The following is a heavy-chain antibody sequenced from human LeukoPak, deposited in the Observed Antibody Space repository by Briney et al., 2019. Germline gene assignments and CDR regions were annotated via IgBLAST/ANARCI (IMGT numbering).Heavy chain of an antibody. J-gene: IGHJ4*02. CDR3: ASGSYSWYFDN. CDR1: GYSFSSDW. CDR2: IYPADSDT. D-gene: IGHD2-15*01. Sequence: GESLKISCKGSGYSFSSDWIGWVRQMPGKGLEWMGMIYPADSDTRYSPSFQGQVTISADKSINTAYLQWSSLKASDTAMYYCASGSYSWYFDNWGQGSLVTVSA. V-gene: IGHV5-51*01.